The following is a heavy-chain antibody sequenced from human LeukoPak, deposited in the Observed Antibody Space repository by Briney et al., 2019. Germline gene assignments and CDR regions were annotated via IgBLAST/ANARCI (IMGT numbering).Heavy chain of an antibody. CDR1: GFTFSSYG. D-gene: IGHD2-2*02. J-gene: IGHJ4*02. CDR2: IRYDGSNK. Sequence: PGGSLRLSCAASGFTFSSYGMHWDRQAPGRGLEWVAFIRYDGSNKYYADSVKGRFTISRDNSKNTLYLQMNSLRAEDTAVYYCARRPTIKHIVVVPAAIRDYWGQGTLVTVSS. CDR3: ARRPTIKHIVVVPAAIRDY. V-gene: IGHV3-30*02.